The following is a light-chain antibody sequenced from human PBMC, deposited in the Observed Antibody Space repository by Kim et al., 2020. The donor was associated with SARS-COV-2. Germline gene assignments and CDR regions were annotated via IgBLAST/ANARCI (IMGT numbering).Light chain of an antibody. J-gene: IGLJ3*02. CDR2: RNN. CDR3: AAWDDTLTGLWV. Sequence: QSVLTQPPSASGTPGQRVAISCFGSTSNIGTNYVYWYQQLPGAAPKLLIYRNNQRPSGVPDRFSASKSGTSASLAISSLRSEDEADYYCAAWDDTLTGLWVFGGGTTLTVL. V-gene: IGLV1-47*01. CDR1: TSNIGTNY.